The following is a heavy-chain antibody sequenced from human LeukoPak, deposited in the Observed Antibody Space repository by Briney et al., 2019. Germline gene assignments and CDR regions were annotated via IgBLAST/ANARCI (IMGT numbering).Heavy chain of an antibody. V-gene: IGHV3-74*03. J-gene: IGHJ5*02. CDR2: IHPDGSIT. D-gene: IGHD5-12*01. Sequence: GGSLRLSCVGSGFAISNYWMHWVRQAPGTGLVWVSRIHPDGSITTYADSVKGRFTISRDNAKNTLYLQMNSLRAEDTAVYYCAPQQTYSPYNWFDPWGQGTLVTVSS. CDR3: APQQTYSPYNWFDP. CDR1: GFAISNYW.